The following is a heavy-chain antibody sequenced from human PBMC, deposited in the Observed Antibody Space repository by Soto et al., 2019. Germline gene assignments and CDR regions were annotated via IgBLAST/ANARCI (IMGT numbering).Heavy chain of an antibody. CDR1: GFMFNNYD. J-gene: IGHJ4*02. CDR2: ISVTSSYI. CDR3: ARHNAGTLLGS. D-gene: IGHD1-26*01. Sequence: EVQLEASGGGLVKPGGSLRLSCAASGFMFNNYDMDWVRQTPGKGLEWLSSISVTSSYIYYADSVKGRFTISRDNAKNALYLQMTGLRAEDTAVDYCARHNAGTLLGSWCKGTLVTVSS. V-gene: IGHV3-21*06.